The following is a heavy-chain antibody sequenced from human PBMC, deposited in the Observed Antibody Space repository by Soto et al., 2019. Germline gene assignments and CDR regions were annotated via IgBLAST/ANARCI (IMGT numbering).Heavy chain of an antibody. J-gene: IGHJ4*02. Sequence: SETLSLTCSVSGGSINSGDYYWSWIRQSPGKCLEWIGYIYYSGSTYHNPSLKSRSTISIDTSKNQFFLDVDSVTAADTAVYYCARLYTGYEAFDYWGQGTLVTVYS. D-gene: IGHD5-12*01. CDR1: GGSINSGDYY. CDR2: IYYSGST. CDR3: ARLYTGYEAFDY. V-gene: IGHV4-30-4*01.